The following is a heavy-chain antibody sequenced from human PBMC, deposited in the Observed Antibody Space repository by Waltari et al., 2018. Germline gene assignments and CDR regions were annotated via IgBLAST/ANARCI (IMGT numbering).Heavy chain of an antibody. J-gene: IGHJ4*02. CDR3: VKPLDYSGAFLPFES. D-gene: IGHD1-26*01. Sequence: EVHLLESGGGLVQPGGSLRLSCATSGFSFVTSTMNWVRQAQGKGLEWVSAMNSAGDTNYAASVKGRFTISSDKSKSTLYLQMNSLRVEDTARYYCVKPLDYSGAFLPFESWGQGALVTVSS. CDR2: MNSAGDT. CDR1: GFSFVTST. V-gene: IGHV3-23*01.